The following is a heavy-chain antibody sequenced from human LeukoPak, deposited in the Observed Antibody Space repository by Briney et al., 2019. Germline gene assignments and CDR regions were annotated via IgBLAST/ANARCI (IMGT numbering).Heavy chain of an antibody. D-gene: IGHD3-3*01. Sequence: ASVRVSCKTSGYTFSHYGFSWVRQAPGQGLEWMGWISAYNGNTEYAQKFQGRVTLTTDTSTDTPYMEVRSLTSADTAVYFCARALWSGHYYLDYWGQGTLVTVSS. J-gene: IGHJ4*02. V-gene: IGHV1-18*01. CDR1: GYTFSHYG. CDR3: ARALWSGHYYLDY. CDR2: ISAYNGNT.